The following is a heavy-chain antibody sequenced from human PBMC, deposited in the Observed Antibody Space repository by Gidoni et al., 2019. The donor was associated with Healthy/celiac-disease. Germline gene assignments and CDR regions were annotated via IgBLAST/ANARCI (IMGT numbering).Heavy chain of an antibody. V-gene: IGHV3-30*18. CDR1: GFTFSSYG. J-gene: IGHJ6*04. Sequence: QVQLVESGGGVVQPGRSLRLSCAASGFTFSSYGMHWVRQAPGKGLEWVAVISYDGSNKYYADSVKGRFTISRDNSKNTLYLQMNSLRAEDTAVYYCAKDDILTGYAVDVWGKGTTVTVSS. D-gene: IGHD3-9*01. CDR3: AKDDILTGYAVDV. CDR2: ISYDGSNK.